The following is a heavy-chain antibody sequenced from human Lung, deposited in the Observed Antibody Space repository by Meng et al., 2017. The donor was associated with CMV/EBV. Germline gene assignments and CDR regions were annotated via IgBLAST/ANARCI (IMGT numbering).Heavy chain of an antibody. D-gene: IGHD1-26*01. J-gene: IGHJ3*02. CDR2: IRWNGETT. Sequence: SCAASGFTFDDYGMSWVRQVPGKGPEWVSGIRWNGETTAYADPVRGRFTISRDNAKKSLHLQMNSLRAEDTALYYCARAVGPTIVDALDIWGQGXLVTVSS. V-gene: IGHV3-20*04. CDR3: ARAVGPTIVDALDI. CDR1: GFTFDDYG.